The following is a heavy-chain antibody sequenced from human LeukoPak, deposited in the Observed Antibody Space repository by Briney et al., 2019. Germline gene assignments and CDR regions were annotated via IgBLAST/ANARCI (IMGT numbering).Heavy chain of an antibody. CDR3: ASTLRFLEWFLDAFDI. J-gene: IGHJ3*02. CDR1: GGSFSGYY. CDR2: INHSGST. V-gene: IGHV4-34*01. D-gene: IGHD3-3*01. Sequence: SETLSLTCAVYGGSFSGYYWSWIRQPPGKGLEWIGEINHSGSTNYNPSLKSRVTIFVDTSKNQFSLKLSSVTAADTAVYYCASTLRFLEWFLDAFDIWGQGTMVTVSS.